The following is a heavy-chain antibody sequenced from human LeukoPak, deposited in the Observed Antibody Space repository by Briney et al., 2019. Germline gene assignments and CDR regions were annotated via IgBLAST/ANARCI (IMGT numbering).Heavy chain of an antibody. D-gene: IGHD2-2*01. CDR3: ARVGEYCTSTSCLDY. Sequence: ASVKVSCKASGYIFTSYGISWVRQAPGQGLEWMGWITTDHGNTDYAQKLQGRVTMTTDTSTTTAYMELRSLRSDDTAVYYCARVGEYCTSTSCLDYWGQGTLVTVSS. CDR1: GYIFTSYG. J-gene: IGHJ4*02. CDR2: ITTDHGNT. V-gene: IGHV1-18*01.